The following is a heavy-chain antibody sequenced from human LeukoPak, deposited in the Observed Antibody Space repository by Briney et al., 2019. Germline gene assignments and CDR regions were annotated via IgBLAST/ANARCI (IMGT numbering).Heavy chain of an antibody. D-gene: IGHD3-22*01. J-gene: IGHJ5*02. CDR2: IYTSGST. CDR1: GGSISSSSYY. CDR3: ARDQWHYYDSSGYSWWFDP. V-gene: IGHV4-61*02. Sequence: SETLSLTCTVSGGSISSSSYYWGWIRQPAGKGLEWIGRIYTSGSTNYNPSLKSRVAMSVDTSKNQFSLKLSSVTAADTAVYYCARDQWHYYDSSGYSWWFDPWGQGTLVTVSS.